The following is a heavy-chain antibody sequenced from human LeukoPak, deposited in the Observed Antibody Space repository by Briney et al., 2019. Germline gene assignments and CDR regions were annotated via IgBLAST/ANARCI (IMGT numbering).Heavy chain of an antibody. Sequence: GESLKISRKGSGYSFTSYWIGWVRQMPGKGLEWMGIIYPGDSDTRYSPSFQGQVTISADKSISTAYLQWSSLKASDTAMYYCARHLGCSGGSCYSDFDYWGQGTLVTVSS. CDR3: ARHLGCSGGSCYSDFDY. V-gene: IGHV5-51*01. J-gene: IGHJ4*02. CDR1: GYSFTSYW. CDR2: IYPGDSDT. D-gene: IGHD2-15*01.